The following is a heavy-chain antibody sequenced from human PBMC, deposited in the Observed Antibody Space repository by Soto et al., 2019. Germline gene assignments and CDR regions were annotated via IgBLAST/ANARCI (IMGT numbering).Heavy chain of an antibody. CDR1: GFTFSSYG. CDR3: ARNYYDSSGYYYAADY. CDR2: IWYDGSNK. Sequence: QVQLVESGGGVVQPGRSLRLSCAASGFTFSSYGMHWVRQAPGKGLEWVAVIWYDGSNKYYADSVKGRFTISRDNSKNTLYLQMNSLIAEDTAVYYCARNYYDSSGYYYAADYWGQGTLVTVSS. J-gene: IGHJ4*02. D-gene: IGHD3-22*01. V-gene: IGHV3-33*01.